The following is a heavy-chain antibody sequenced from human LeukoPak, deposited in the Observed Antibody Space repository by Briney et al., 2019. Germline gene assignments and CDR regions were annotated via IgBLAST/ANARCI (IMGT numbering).Heavy chain of an antibody. Sequence: GGSLRLSCAASGFTFSSYWMYWVRQAPGRGLVWVSRINSDGSSTSYADSVKGRFTISRDNAKNTLYLQMNSLRAEDTAVYYCARGLAMVIGAMDYWGQGTLVTVSS. V-gene: IGHV3-74*01. J-gene: IGHJ4*02. D-gene: IGHD5-18*01. CDR1: GFTFSSYW. CDR2: INSDGSST. CDR3: ARGLAMVIGAMDY.